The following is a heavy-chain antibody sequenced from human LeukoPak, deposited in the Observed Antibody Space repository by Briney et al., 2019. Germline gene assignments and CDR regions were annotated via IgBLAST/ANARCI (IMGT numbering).Heavy chain of an antibody. D-gene: IGHD4-23*01. CDR2: IIPIFGTA. CDR3: ARAYGGNQCPFDY. J-gene: IGHJ4*02. CDR1: GGTFSSYA. Sequence: ASVKVSCKASGGTFSSYAISWVRQAPGQGLEWMGGIIPIFGTANYAQKFQGRVTITADESTSTAYMELSSLRSEDTAVYYCARAYGGNQCPFDYWGQGTLVTVSS. V-gene: IGHV1-69*13.